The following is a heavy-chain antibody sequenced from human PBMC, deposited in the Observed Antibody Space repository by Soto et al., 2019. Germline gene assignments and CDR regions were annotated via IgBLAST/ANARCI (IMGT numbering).Heavy chain of an antibody. J-gene: IGHJ5*02. V-gene: IGHV1-69*01. Sequence: QVQLVQSGAEVKKPGSSVKVSCKASGGTFSSYAISWVRQAPGQVLEWMGGIIPIFGTANYAQKFQGRVTITADESTSPAYMELSSLRSEDTAVYYCARAAFDGECYNWFDPGGQGTLVTVSS. D-gene: IGHD3-10*01. CDR1: GGTFSSYA. CDR3: ARAAFDGECYNWFDP. CDR2: IIPIFGTA.